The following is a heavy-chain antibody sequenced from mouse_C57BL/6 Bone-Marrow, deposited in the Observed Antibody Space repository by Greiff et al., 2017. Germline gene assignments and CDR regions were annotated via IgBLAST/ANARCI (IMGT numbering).Heavy chain of an antibody. Sequence: QVQLQQPGAELVRPGTSVKLSCKASGYTFTSYWMHWVKQRPGQGLEWIGVIDPSDSYTNYNQKFKGKATLTVDTSSSTAYMQLSSLTSEDSAVYYCARRYYADWFAYWGQGTLVTVSA. CDR3: ARRYYADWFAY. V-gene: IGHV1-59*01. CDR1: GYTFTSYW. D-gene: IGHD2-1*01. CDR2: IDPSDSYT. J-gene: IGHJ3*01.